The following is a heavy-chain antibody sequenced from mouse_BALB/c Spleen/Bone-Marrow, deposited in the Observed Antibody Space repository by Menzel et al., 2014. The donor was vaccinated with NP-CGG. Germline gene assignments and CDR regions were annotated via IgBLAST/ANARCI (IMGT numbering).Heavy chain of an antibody. Sequence: VLLVEAGVELVKPGASVKLSCKASGNTFTSYDINWVRQRPEQGLEWIGWIFPGDSSIKYIEKFKGKATLSTDKSSSTAHMPCSTVTSELCALYFGVGSQLRAWWFDAWGAGATGTLSP. CDR1: GNTFTSYD. D-gene: IGHD3-1*01. CDR3: VGSQLRAWWFDA. V-gene: IGHV1-85*01. CDR2: IFPGDSSI. J-gene: IGHJ1*01.